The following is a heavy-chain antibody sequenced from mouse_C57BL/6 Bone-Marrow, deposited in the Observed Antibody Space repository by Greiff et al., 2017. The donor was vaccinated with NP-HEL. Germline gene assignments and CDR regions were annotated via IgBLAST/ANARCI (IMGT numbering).Heavy chain of an antibody. CDR1: GFTFSSYT. J-gene: IGHJ4*01. Sequence: DVMLVESGGGLVKPGGSLKLSCAASGFTFSSYTMSWVRQTPEKRLEWVATISGGGGNTYYPDSVKGRFTISRDNAKNTLYLQMSSLRSEDTALYYCARHDGWLHFYAMDYWGQGTSVTVSS. CDR2: ISGGGGNT. D-gene: IGHD2-3*01. V-gene: IGHV5-9*01. CDR3: ARHDGWLHFYAMDY.